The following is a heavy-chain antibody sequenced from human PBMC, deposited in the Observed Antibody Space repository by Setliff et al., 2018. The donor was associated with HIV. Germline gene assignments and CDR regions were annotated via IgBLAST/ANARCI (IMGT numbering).Heavy chain of an antibody. CDR3: ARCYYDSRGPTDAFDI. J-gene: IGHJ3*02. Sequence: ASVKVSCKASGYTFTSYYMHWVRQAPGQGLEWMGIINPSGGSKSYAQKFQGRLTMTRDTSRSTVYMALSSLRSEDTAVYYCARCYYDSRGPTDAFDIWGQGTVVTV. CDR2: INPSGGSK. D-gene: IGHD3-22*01. CDR1: GYTFTSYY. V-gene: IGHV1-46*01.